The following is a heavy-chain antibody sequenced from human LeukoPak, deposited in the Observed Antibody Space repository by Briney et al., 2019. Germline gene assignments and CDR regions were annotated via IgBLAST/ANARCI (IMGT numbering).Heavy chain of an antibody. V-gene: IGHV1-58*01. J-gene: IGHJ4*02. Sequence: GASVKVSCKASGFTFPSSAVQWVRQARGQRLEWIGWIVVGSSNTNYAQKFQERVTITRDMSTSTAYMELSSLRSEDTAVYYCAAPSRIQLDYWGQGTLVTVSS. CDR2: IVVGSSNT. D-gene: IGHD5-18*01. CDR1: GFTFPSSA. CDR3: AAPSRIQLDY.